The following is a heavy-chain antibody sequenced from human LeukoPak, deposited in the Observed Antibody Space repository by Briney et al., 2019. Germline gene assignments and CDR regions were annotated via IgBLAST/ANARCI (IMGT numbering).Heavy chain of an antibody. CDR1: GASINSHY. CDR3: ARALNPLPGTYDFDY. Sequence: SETLSLTCTVSGASINSHYWSWIRQPAGKGLEWIGRIYISGSTNYNSSLQSRVTMSVDTSKNQSSLKLSSVTAADTAVYYCARALNPLPGTYDFDYWGQGTLVTVSS. D-gene: IGHD3-16*01. V-gene: IGHV4-4*07. J-gene: IGHJ4*02. CDR2: IYISGST.